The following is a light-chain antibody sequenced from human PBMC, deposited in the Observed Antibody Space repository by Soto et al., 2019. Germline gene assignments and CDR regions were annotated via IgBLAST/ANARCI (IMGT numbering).Light chain of an antibody. CDR1: QSIIRY. CDR2: ATS. V-gene: IGKV1-39*01. Sequence: DIQMTQSPSSLSASVGDRVTITCWASQSIIRYLNWYQQKPGKAPNLLIYATSTLQSGVPSRFSGSGSGTDFTLTISSLQPEDFATYYCQQSYSNPLTFGQGTRLEIK. CDR3: QQSYSNPLT. J-gene: IGKJ5*01.